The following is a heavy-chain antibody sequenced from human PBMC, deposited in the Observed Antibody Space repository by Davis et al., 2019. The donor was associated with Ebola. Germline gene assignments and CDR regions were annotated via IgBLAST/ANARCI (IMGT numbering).Heavy chain of an antibody. CDR3: ARDGIGENYFDD. CDR1: GFTFSSYS. D-gene: IGHD3-3*01. CDR2: ISSTGTFI. Sequence: GESLKISCAAAGFTFSSYSLIWVRQAPGKGLEWVSSISSTGTFIYYAASVKGRFTISRDSSKNTLYLHMNSLRAEDTAVYFCARDGIGENYFDDWGQGTLVSVSS. J-gene: IGHJ4*02. V-gene: IGHV3-21*04.